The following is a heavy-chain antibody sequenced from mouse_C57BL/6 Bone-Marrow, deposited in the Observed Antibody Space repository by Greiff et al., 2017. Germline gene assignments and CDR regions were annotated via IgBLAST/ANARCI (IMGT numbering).Heavy chain of an antibody. CDR3: ARQGVYAMDY. Sequence: EVKLMESGGGLVQPGGSLKLSCAASGFTFSDYYMYWVRQTPEKRLEWVAYISNGGGSTYYPDTVKGRFTISRANAKNNLYLQMSRLKSEDTAMYYYARQGVYAMDYWGQGTSGTVSS. CDR2: ISNGGGST. CDR1: GFTFSDYY. J-gene: IGHJ4*01. V-gene: IGHV5-12*01.